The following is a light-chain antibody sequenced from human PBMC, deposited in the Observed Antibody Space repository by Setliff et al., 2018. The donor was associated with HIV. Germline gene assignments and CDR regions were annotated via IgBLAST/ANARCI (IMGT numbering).Light chain of an antibody. J-gene: IGLJ1*01. V-gene: IGLV1-44*01. CDR1: SANIGTNT. Sequence: QSVLAQPPSASGIPGQRVTISCSGSSANIGTNTVTWYQQFPGTAPTLLIYNNNQRPSGVPDRFSGSKSGTSASLAISGLQSEDEAHYYCVAWDDSLNGPDYVFGTGTKVTV. CDR3: VAWDDSLNGPDYV. CDR2: NNN.